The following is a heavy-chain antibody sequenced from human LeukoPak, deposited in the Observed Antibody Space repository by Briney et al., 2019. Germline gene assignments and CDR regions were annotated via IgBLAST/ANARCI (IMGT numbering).Heavy chain of an antibody. CDR3: ATSSGYDYDFDY. D-gene: IGHD5-12*01. Sequence: PGGSLRLSCAASGFTFSDHYMDWVRQAPGKGLEWVGRTRNKANSYTTEYAASVKGRFTISRDDSKNSLYLQMNSLKTEDTAVYYCATSSGYDYDFDYWGQGTLVTVSS. J-gene: IGHJ4*02. CDR1: GFTFSDHY. V-gene: IGHV3-72*01. CDR2: TRNKANSYTT.